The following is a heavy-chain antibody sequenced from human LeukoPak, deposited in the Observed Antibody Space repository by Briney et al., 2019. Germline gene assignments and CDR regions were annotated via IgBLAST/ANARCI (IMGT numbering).Heavy chain of an antibody. Sequence: GGSLRLSCAASGFTFSDYYMSWIRQAPGKGLEWVSYISSSSSYTNYADSMKGRFTISRDNAKNSLYLQMNSLRAEDTAVYYCARPYCSSTSCYADIDYWGQGTLVTVSS. D-gene: IGHD2-2*01. CDR1: GFTFSDYY. CDR2: ISSSSSYT. J-gene: IGHJ4*02. CDR3: ARPYCSSTSCYADIDY. V-gene: IGHV3-11*06.